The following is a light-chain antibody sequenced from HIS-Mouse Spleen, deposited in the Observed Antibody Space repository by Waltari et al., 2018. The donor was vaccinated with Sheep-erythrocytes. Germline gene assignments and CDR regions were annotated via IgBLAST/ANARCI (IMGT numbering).Light chain of an antibody. CDR1: SSDVGGYNY. V-gene: IGLV2-11*01. CDR2: DVS. J-gene: IGLJ1*01. CDR3: CSYAGSYNHV. Sequence: QSALTQPRSVSGSPGQSVTISCTGTSSDVGGYNYVSWYQQHPGKAPKLMIYDVSQRPSGVPAGFSGSKSGNTASLTISGLQAEDEADYYCCSYAGSYNHVFATGTKVTVL.